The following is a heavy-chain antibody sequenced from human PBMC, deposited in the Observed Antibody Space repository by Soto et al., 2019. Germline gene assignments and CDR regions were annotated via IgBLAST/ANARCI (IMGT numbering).Heavy chain of an antibody. CDR1: GFTFSSYG. D-gene: IGHD1-26*01. J-gene: IGHJ4*02. CDR3: ARVGALYYFDY. Sequence: PGGSLRLSCAASGFTFSSYGMHWVRQAPGKGLEWVAVIWYDGSNKYYADSVKGRFTISRDNSKNTLYLQMNSLRAEDTAVYYCARVGALYYFDYWGQGTLVTVSS. CDR2: IWYDGSNK. V-gene: IGHV3-33*01.